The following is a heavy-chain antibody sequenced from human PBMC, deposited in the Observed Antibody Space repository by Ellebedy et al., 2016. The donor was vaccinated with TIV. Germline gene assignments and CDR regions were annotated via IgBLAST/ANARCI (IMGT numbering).Heavy chain of an antibody. CDR1: GGSLSRYY. V-gene: IGHV4-39*01. D-gene: IGHD3-10*01. CDR2: VYYTETT. Sequence: SETLSLTCAVYGGSLSRYYWAWIRQPPGKGLEWTGSVYYTETTYYNPSLKSRVVISVDTSRNRFSLKLSSVTAADTAVYYCARWFGELLYVRWFDPWGQGTLVTVSS. J-gene: IGHJ5*02. CDR3: ARWFGELLYVRWFDP.